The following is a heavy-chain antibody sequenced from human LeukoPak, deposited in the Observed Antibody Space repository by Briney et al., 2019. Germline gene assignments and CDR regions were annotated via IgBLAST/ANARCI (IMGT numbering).Heavy chain of an antibody. D-gene: IGHD6-6*01. J-gene: IGHJ6*03. CDR2: ISYSGST. CDR1: GGSISSYY. CDR3: ASGIVPDYYYYYMDV. V-gene: IGHV4-59*01. Sequence: SETLSLTCTVSGGSISSYYWSWIRQPPGKGLEGIGYISYSGSTNYNPSLQSRVAISVDPSKSQFSLKLSSATAADTAIYYCASGIVPDYYYYYMDVWGKGTTVTVSS.